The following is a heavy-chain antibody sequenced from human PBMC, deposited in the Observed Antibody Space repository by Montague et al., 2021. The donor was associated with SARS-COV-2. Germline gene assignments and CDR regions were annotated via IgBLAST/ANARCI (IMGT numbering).Heavy chain of an antibody. CDR1: GFTFSSYA. CDR3: AKDIYGSGSYSDDFDY. V-gene: IGHV3-23*01. CDR2: ISGSGGST. D-gene: IGHD3-10*01. Sequence: SLRLSCAASGFTFSSYAMNWVRQAPGKGLDWVSAISGSGGSTYYADSVKGRSTISRDNSKNTLYLQMNSLRAEDTAVYYCAKDIYGSGSYSDDFDYWGQGPLVPVS. J-gene: IGHJ4*02.